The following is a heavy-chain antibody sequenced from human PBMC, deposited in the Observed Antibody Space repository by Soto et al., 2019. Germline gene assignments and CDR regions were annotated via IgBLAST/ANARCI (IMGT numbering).Heavy chain of an antibody. CDR3: ARDHSLRFLEWTHPKPYYYYYGMDV. D-gene: IGHD3-3*01. CDR1: GYTFTSYY. V-gene: IGHV1-46*01. Sequence: ASVKVSCKASGYTFTSYYMHWVRQAPGQGLEWMGIINPSGGSTSYAQKFQGRVTMTRDTSTSTVYMELSSLRSEDTAVYYCARDHSLRFLEWTHPKPYYYYYGMDVWGQGTTVTVSS. J-gene: IGHJ6*02. CDR2: INPSGGST.